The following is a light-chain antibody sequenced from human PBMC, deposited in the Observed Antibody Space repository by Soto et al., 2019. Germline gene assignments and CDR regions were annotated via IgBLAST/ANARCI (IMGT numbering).Light chain of an antibody. Sequence: DIQMTQSPATLSASVGDRVTIPCRASQSISSWLAWYQQKPGKAPKLLIYAASTLHSGVPSRFSGSGSGTDFTLTISSLQPDDFATYYCQQYNVYSWTFGQGTKVDIK. CDR1: QSISSW. CDR2: AAS. CDR3: QQYNVYSWT. V-gene: IGKV1-5*01. J-gene: IGKJ1*01.